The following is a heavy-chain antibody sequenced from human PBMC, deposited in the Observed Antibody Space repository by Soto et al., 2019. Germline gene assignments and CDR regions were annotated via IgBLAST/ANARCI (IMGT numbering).Heavy chain of an antibody. CDR2: ISYDGSNK. J-gene: IGHJ6*01. Sequence: VQLVESGGGVVQPGRSLRLSCAASGFTFSSYAMHWVRQAPGKGLEWVAVISYDGSNKYYADSVKGRFTISRDNSKNTLYLQMNSLRAEDTAVYYCARDQGATTVGYYYGMDVW. D-gene: IGHD1-1*01. V-gene: IGHV3-30-3*01. CDR1: GFTFSSYA. CDR3: ARDQGATTVGYYYGMDV.